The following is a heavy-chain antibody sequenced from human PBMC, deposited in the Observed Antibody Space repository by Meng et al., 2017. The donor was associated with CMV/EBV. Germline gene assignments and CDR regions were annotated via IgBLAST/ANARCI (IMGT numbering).Heavy chain of an antibody. D-gene: IGHD3-22*01. CDR3: ARGGPNDSSGYYPYYFDY. J-gene: IGHJ4*02. CDR1: VGSVSGYY. CDR2: INHSGST. Sequence: HGRLQTVGARLVKPSETLSLTCAFYVGSVSGYYWSWIRQPPGKGLEWIGEINHSGSTNYNPSLKSRVTISVDTSKNQFSLKLSSVTAADTAVYYCARGGPNDSSGYYPYYFDYWGQGTLVTVSS. V-gene: IGHV4-34*01.